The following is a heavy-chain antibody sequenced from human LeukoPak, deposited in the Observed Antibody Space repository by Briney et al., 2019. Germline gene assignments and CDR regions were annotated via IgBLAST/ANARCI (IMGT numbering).Heavy chain of an antibody. D-gene: IGHD1-26*01. CDR2: INYSGST. CDR1: GGSISTTGYY. CDR3: ARVLVGANYYYYYMDV. V-gene: IGHV4-39*07. J-gene: IGHJ6*03. Sequence: PSETLSLTCTVSGGSISTTGYYWGWSRQPPGKGLEWIGAINYSGSTYYNPSLKSRVTISADTSKTQFSLKLSSVTAADTAVYYCARVLVGANYYYYYMDVWGKGTTVTVSS.